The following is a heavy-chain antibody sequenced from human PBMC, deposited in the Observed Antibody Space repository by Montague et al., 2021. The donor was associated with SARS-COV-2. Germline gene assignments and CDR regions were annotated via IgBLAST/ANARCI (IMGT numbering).Heavy chain of an antibody. CDR2: ISSSGSTI. J-gene: IGHJ4*02. D-gene: IGHD6-19*01. CDR1: GFTFSSYE. V-gene: IGHV3-48*03. CDR3: ARDSLFRSGYSSGWPDY. Sequence: SLRLSCAASGFTFSSYEMNWVRQAPGKGLEWVSYISSSGSTIYYADSVKGRFTISRDNAKNSLYLQMNSLRAEDTAVYCCARDSLFRSGYSSGWPDYWGQGTLVTVSS.